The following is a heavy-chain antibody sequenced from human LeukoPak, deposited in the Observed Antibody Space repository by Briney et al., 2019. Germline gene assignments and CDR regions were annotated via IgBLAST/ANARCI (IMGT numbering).Heavy chain of an antibody. V-gene: IGHV3-23*01. CDR2: ISGSGGST. D-gene: IGHD3-16*01. CDR3: ARAEWGGEGGVFDY. CDR1: GFTFSSYA. Sequence: GGSLRLSCAASGFTFSSYAMSWVRQAPGKGLEWVSGISGSGGSTHYADSVRGRFTISRDNSKNTLYLQMNSLRAEDTAVYYCARAEWGGEGGVFDYWGQGTLVTVSS. J-gene: IGHJ4*02.